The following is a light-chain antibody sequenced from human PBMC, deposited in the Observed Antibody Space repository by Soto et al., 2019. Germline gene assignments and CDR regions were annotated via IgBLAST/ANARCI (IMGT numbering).Light chain of an antibody. V-gene: IGKV1-39*01. CDR3: QQSYSTPWT. CDR2: AAS. CDR1: QSISSS. J-gene: IGKJ1*01. Sequence: DIQMTQSPSSLSASVGDRVTISCRASQSISSSLNWYQQKPGKAPKLLIYAASSLQSGVPSRFSGSGSGTYFTLTISSLQPEDFATYYCQQSYSTPWTFGQGTKVEIK.